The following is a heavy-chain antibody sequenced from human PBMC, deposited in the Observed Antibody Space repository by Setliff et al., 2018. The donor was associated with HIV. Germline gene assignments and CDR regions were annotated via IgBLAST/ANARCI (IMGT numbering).Heavy chain of an antibody. D-gene: IGHD3-10*01. CDR1: GYTFINYE. CDR2: MNPNNGNT. Sequence: RASVKVSCKASGYTFINYEINWVRQATGQGLEWMGGMNPNNGNTGYAQKFQGRVTMTRNTSISTAYMELSSLRSDDTAVYYCARDVGVRGVIITVSWFDPWGQGTLVTVSS. CDR3: ARDVGVRGVIITVSWFDP. J-gene: IGHJ5*02. V-gene: IGHV1-8*02.